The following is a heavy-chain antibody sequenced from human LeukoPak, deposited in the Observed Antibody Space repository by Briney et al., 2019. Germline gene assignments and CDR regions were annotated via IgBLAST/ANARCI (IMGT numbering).Heavy chain of an antibody. CDR2: ISYDGSNK. Sequence: PGRSLGLSCAASGFIFSNYGMHWVRQAPGKGLEWVAVISYDGSNKYYADSVKGRFTISRDNSRNMLYLQMNSLRAEDTAVYYSTRDWNDLDYWGQGTLVTVSS. J-gene: IGHJ4*02. D-gene: IGHD1-1*01. CDR3: TRDWNDLDY. CDR1: GFIFSNYG. V-gene: IGHV3-30*03.